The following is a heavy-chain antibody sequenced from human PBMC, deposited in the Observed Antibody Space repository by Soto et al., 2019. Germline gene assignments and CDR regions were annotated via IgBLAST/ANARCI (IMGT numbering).Heavy chain of an antibody. V-gene: IGHV1-3*01. J-gene: IGHJ4*02. D-gene: IGHD3-10*01. CDR3: ARKNYYGSGCYAFVY. Sequence: QVQLVQSGAELKNPGASVKVSCKASGYIFTNFPIHWVRQAPGQRLEWMGWINAANGDTGYSQKVQGRVTFTRVTSARIVYLEMSSLISSVTAVYCCARKNYYGSGCYAFVYWGQGTLVSVSS. CDR1: GYIFTNFP. CDR2: INAANGDT.